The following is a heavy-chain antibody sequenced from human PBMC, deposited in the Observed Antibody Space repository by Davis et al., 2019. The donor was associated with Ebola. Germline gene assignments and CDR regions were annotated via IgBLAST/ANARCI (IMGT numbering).Heavy chain of an antibody. CDR1: GFTFSSYE. V-gene: IGHV3-48*03. D-gene: IGHD6-19*01. CDR3: ARDRGSSGWYVTGDYFDY. J-gene: IGHJ4*02. Sequence: GGSLRLSCAASGFTFSSYEMNWVRQAPGKGLEWVSYISSSGSTIYYADPVKGRFTISRDNAKNSLYLQMNSLRAEDTAVYYCARDRGSSGWYVTGDYFDYWGQGTLVTVSS. CDR2: ISSSGSTI.